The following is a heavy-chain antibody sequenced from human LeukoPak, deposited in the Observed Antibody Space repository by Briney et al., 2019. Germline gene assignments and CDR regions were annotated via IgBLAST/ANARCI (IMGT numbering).Heavy chain of an antibody. CDR2: ISGSGGST. V-gene: IGHV3-23*01. CDR3: AREEGGRLGIDYYFDY. Sequence: GGSLRLSCAASGFTFSSYAMSWVRQAPGKGLEWVSGISGSGGSTYYADSVKGRFTISRDNAKNTLYLQMNSLRAEDTAVYYCAREEGGRLGIDYYFDYWGQRTLVTISS. J-gene: IGHJ4*02. D-gene: IGHD7-27*01. CDR1: GFTFSSYA.